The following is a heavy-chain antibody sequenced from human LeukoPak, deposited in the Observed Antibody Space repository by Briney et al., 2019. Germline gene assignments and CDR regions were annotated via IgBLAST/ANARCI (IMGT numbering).Heavy chain of an antibody. CDR1: GFTFSAYW. V-gene: IGHV3-7*01. D-gene: IGHD3-10*01. CDR3: ARDLAGHYYGSGSSFDY. CDR2: IREDGSEE. J-gene: IGHJ4*02. Sequence: GGSLRLSCAASGFTFSAYWMSWVRQAPGKGLEWVANIREDGSEEYYVDSVKGQFTISRDNAKNSLFLQMDSLRAEDTAVYYCARDLAGHYYGSGSSFDYWGQGTLVTVSS.